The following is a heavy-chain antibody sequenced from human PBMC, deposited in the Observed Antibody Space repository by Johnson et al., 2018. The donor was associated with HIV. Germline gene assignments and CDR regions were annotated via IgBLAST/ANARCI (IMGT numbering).Heavy chain of an antibody. V-gene: IGHV3-53*01. CDR3: NTNTLGGLDYGDPTGGDTVAI. Sequence: VQLVESGGGVVQPGGSLTLSCSASGFTVSKKYISWVRQAPGKGLEWVSVIYSGGSTYYADSVKGGFTISRDNSKNTLYLQMNSLQTEDTAVYFCNTNTLGGLDYGDPTGGDTVAIWGQGTMVTVSS. CDR1: GFTVSKKY. CDR2: IYSGGST. J-gene: IGHJ3*02. D-gene: IGHD4/OR15-4a*01.